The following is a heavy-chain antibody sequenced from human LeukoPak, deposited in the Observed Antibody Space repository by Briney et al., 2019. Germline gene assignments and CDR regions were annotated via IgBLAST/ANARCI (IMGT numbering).Heavy chain of an antibody. D-gene: IGHD3-22*01. CDR3: ARQLTMIVVAPLDY. CDR1: GFTLSSYG. Sequence: GGSLRLSCAASGFTLSSYGMHWVRQAPGKGLEWVAVIWYDGSNKYYADSVKGRFTISRDNSKNTLYLQMNSLRAEDTAVYYCARQLTMIVVAPLDYWGQGTLVTVSS. CDR2: IWYDGSNK. J-gene: IGHJ4*02. V-gene: IGHV3-33*01.